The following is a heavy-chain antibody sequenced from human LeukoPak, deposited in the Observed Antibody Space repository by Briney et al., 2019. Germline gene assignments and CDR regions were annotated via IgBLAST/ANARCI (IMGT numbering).Heavy chain of an antibody. CDR2: LYYSGST. CDR3: ARRLGWSGYYPLYYFDY. D-gene: IGHD3-3*01. Sequence: PSETLSLTCTVSGGSISSSDYYWGWIRQPPGKGLEWIANLYYSGSTYYNPSLKSRVTISVDTSKNQFSLKLSSVTAADTAVYYCARRLGWSGYYPLYYFDYWGQGTLVTVSS. V-gene: IGHV4-39*01. J-gene: IGHJ4*02. CDR1: GGSISSSDYY.